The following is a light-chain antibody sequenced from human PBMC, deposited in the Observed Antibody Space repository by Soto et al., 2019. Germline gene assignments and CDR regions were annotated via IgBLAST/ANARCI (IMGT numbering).Light chain of an antibody. CDR2: GAS. V-gene: IGKV1-27*01. CDR3: QKYNSAPFT. Sequence: DIQMTQSQSSLSASVGDRVTITCRASQGISNYLAWYQQKPGKVPELLIYGASTLKSGVPSRFSGSGSGTDYTHTSSSLPPEDVATYYCQKYNSAPFTFGDGTKVDIK. CDR1: QGISNY. J-gene: IGKJ3*01.